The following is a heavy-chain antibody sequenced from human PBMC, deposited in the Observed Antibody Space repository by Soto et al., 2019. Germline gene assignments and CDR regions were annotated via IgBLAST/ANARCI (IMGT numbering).Heavy chain of an antibody. D-gene: IGHD3-3*01. CDR1: GFTFSSYA. J-gene: IGHJ4*02. V-gene: IGHV3-64D*06. Sequence: PGGSLRLSCSASGFTFSSYAMHWVRQAPGKGLEYVSAISSNGGSTYYADSVKGRFTISRDNSKNTLYLQMSSLRAEDTAVYYCVKDYRGRLTYYDFWSGLDYWGQGTLVTVSS. CDR2: ISSNGGST. CDR3: VKDYRGRLTYYDFWSGLDY.